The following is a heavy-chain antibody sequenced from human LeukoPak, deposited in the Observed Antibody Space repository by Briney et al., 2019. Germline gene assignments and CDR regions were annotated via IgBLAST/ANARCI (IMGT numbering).Heavy chain of an antibody. Sequence: GASVKVSCKASGYTFTGYYMHWVRQAPGQGLEWMGWVNPNSGGTNYAQKFQGRVTMTRDTSISTAYMELSRLRSDDTAVYYCARESEYYDFWSGYWDWGQGTLVTVSS. CDR1: GYTFTGYY. J-gene: IGHJ4*02. CDR2: VNPNSGGT. V-gene: IGHV1-2*02. D-gene: IGHD3-3*01. CDR3: ARESEYYDFWSGYWD.